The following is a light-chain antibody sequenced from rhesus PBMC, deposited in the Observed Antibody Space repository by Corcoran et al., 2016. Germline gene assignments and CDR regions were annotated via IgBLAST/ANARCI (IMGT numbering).Light chain of an antibody. Sequence: DIVMTQSPDSLAVSLGERVTINCKSSQSLLYSSNNKNYLAWYQQKPGKAPKLLMYWASTRESGVPNRFSGSGSGTDFTLPIGGLQAEDVAVYYCQQYYSSPRTFGQGTKVEIK. CDR1: QSLLYSSNNKNY. V-gene: IGKV4-1*01. CDR3: QQYYSSPRT. J-gene: IGKJ1*01. CDR2: WAS.